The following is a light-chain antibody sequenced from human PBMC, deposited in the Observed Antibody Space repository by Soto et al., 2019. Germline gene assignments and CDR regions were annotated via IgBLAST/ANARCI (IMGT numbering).Light chain of an antibody. Sequence: IVMTQSPATLSVSPVEKATLSCRASQTVYNNLAWYQQKPGQAPRLLVYFASTRATGIPARFSGSGFGTEFSLTISSLQSEDFALYYCQLYTAWPLTFGGGTKVETK. CDR2: FAS. J-gene: IGKJ4*01. CDR3: QLYTAWPLT. CDR1: QTVYNN. V-gene: IGKV3-15*01.